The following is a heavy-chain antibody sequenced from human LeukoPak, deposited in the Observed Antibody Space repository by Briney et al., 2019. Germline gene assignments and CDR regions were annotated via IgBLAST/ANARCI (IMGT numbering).Heavy chain of an antibody. Sequence: SQTLSLTRTVSGGSISSGGYFWTWIRQQPRRGLEWIGYIYYSGSTYYNPSLKSRVTISVDMSKNQFSLQLSSVTAADTAVYYCARAPYSSPSVDYWGQGTMVAVSS. V-gene: IGHV4-31*03. CDR2: IYYSGST. D-gene: IGHD6-6*01. CDR3: ARAPYSSPSVDY. CDR1: GGSISSGGYF. J-gene: IGHJ4*02.